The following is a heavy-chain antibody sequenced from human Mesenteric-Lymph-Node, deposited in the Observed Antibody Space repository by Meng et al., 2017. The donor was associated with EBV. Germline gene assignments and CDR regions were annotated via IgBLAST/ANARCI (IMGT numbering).Heavy chain of an antibody. CDR3: ARGYGSRHL. V-gene: IGHV4-61*01. Sequence: VPLPESRPGLLKPSETLSLPCTVSGASVSSGHYYWSWIRQPPGKGLEWIGYIYSGGSTNYSPSLMSRVTISMDTSKNQFSLKLSSVSAADTAVYYCARGYGSRHLWGQGALVTVSS. D-gene: IGHD3-10*01. J-gene: IGHJ4*02. CDR1: GASVSSGHYY. CDR2: IYSGGST.